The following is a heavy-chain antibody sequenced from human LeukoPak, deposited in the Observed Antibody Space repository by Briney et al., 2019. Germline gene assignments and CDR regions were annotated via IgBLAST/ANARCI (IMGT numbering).Heavy chain of an antibody. V-gene: IGHV3-48*04. CDR1: GFTFSSYS. CDR2: ISSSSSII. Sequence: HSGGSLRLSCAASGFTFSSYSMNWVRQAPGKGLEWVSYISSSSSIIYYADSVKGRFTISRDNAKNSLYLQMNSLRAEDTAVYYCARETTNYYDSSGYYYWDYWGQGTLVTVSS. D-gene: IGHD3-22*01. J-gene: IGHJ4*02. CDR3: ARETTNYYDSSGYYYWDY.